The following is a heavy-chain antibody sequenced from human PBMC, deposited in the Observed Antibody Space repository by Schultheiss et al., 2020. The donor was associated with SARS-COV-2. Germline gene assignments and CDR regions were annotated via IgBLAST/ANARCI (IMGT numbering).Heavy chain of an antibody. Sequence: GGSLRLSCAASGFTFSSYWMSWVRQAPGKGLEWVSYISSDSVTRYAESVKGRFTISRDNAKNSLSLQMNSLRDEDTAVYYCARGVGDYWGQGALVTVSS. CDR1: GFTFSSYW. D-gene: IGHD5/OR15-5a*01. J-gene: IGHJ4*02. CDR3: ARGVGDY. CDR2: ISSDSVTR. V-gene: IGHV3-48*02.